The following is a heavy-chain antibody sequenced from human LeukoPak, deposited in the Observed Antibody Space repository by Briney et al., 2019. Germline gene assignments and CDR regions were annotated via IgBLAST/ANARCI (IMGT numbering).Heavy chain of an antibody. V-gene: IGHV4-4*07. Sequence: SETLSLTCTVSGGSISSYYWSWIRQPAGKGLEGIGRIYTSGSTNYNPSLKSRVTMSVDTSKNQFSLKLSSVTAADTAVYYCARDLGPCSGGSCKGGYYYYYYGMDVWGQGTTVTVSS. D-gene: IGHD2-15*01. CDR1: GGSISSYY. CDR3: ARDLGPCSGGSCKGGYYYYYYGMDV. J-gene: IGHJ6*02. CDR2: IYTSGST.